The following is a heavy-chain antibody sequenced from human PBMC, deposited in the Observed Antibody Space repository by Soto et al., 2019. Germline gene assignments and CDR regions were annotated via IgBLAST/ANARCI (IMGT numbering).Heavy chain of an antibody. CDR3: ARRYGDASDY. Sequence: QVQLQESGPGLVKPSETLSLTCTVSGGSISSYYWSWIRQPPGKGLEWIGYIYYSGSTNYNPSLKSRATISVNPSKNQFSLKLSPVTAADTAVYYCARRYGDASDYWGQGTLVTVSS. J-gene: IGHJ4*02. V-gene: IGHV4-59*08. CDR1: GGSISSYY. D-gene: IGHD4-17*01. CDR2: IYYSGST.